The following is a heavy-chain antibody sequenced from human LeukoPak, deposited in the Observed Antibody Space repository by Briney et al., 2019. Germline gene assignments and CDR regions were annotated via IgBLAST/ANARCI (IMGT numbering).Heavy chain of an antibody. J-gene: IGHJ4*02. V-gene: IGHV4-39*07. D-gene: IGHD4-17*01. Sequence: SETLSLTCTVSGGSISSSSYYWGWIRQPPGKGLEWIGSIYYSGSTYYNPSLKSRVTISVGTSKNQFSLKLSSVTAADTAVYYCARVSPNTVTTLQYFDYWGQGTLVAVSS. CDR2: IYYSGST. CDR1: GGSISSSSYY. CDR3: ARVSPNTVTTLQYFDY.